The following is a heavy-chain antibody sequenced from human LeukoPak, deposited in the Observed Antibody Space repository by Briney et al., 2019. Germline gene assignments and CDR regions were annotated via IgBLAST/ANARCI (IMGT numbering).Heavy chain of an antibody. Sequence: GESLKISCKGSGYTFSGHWIGWVRQTPGKGLEWMGIIYARDSVTKYSPSFQGQVTISVDTSFNTAYLQWSSLKASDTAIYYCARHISHPQWSTFDYWGQGTLVTVSS. CDR2: IYARDSVT. J-gene: IGHJ4*02. CDR1: GYTFSGHW. D-gene: IGHD2-8*01. CDR3: ARHISHPQWSTFDY. V-gene: IGHV5-51*01.